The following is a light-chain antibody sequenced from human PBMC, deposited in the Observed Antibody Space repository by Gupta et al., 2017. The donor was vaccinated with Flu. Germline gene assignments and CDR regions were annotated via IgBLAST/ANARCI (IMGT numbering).Light chain of an antibody. CDR2: DDT. J-gene: IGLJ2*01. Sequence: SYVLTQPPSVSVAPGQTARSTCGGNNVGSKSEHWYQQKPGQAPVLVVYDDTDRPSGIPERFSGSNSGNTATLTISRVEAGDEADYYCQVWDTSSDHPVFGGGTKLTVL. V-gene: IGLV3-21*02. CDR1: NVGSKS. CDR3: QVWDTSSDHPV.